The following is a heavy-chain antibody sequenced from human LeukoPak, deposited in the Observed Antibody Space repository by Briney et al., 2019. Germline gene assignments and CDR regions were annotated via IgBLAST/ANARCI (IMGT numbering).Heavy chain of an antibody. Sequence: SGTLSLACTVSGGSISSNYWSWIRQPPGKGLEWIGYIYYSGSTNCNPSLKSRVTISVDTSKNQLSLKLSSVTAADTAVYYCARSNWDTYYSDYWGQGTLVTVSS. J-gene: IGHJ4*02. CDR3: ARSNWDTYYSDY. D-gene: IGHD7-27*01. V-gene: IGHV4-59*08. CDR2: IYYSGST. CDR1: GGSISSNY.